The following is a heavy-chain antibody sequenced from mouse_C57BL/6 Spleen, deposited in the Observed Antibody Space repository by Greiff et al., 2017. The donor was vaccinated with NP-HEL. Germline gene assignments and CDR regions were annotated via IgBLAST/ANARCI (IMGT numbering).Heavy chain of an antibody. CDR3: ARRDYGSSP. CDR1: GYSITSGYY. D-gene: IGHD1-1*01. Sequence: EVKLVESGPGLVKPSQSLSLTCSVTGYSITSGYYWNWIRQFPGNKLEWMGYISYDGSNNYNPSLKNRISITRDTSKNQFFLKLNSVTTEDTATYYCARRDYGSSPWGQGTLVTVSA. CDR2: ISYDGSN. J-gene: IGHJ3*01. V-gene: IGHV3-6*01.